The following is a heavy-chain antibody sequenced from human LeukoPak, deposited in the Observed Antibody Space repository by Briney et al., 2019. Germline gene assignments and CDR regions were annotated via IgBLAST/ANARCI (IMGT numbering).Heavy chain of an antibody. CDR2: IIPIFGTA. V-gene: IGHV1-69*01. CDR3: AREGEYYGSGSYYDH. Sequence: SVKVSCKASGGTFSSYAISWVRQAPGQGLEWMGGIIPIFGTANYAQKFQGRVTITADESTSTAYMELSSLRSEDTAVYYCAREGEYYGSGSYYDHWGLGTLVTVSS. D-gene: IGHD3-10*01. J-gene: IGHJ4*02. CDR1: GGTFSSYA.